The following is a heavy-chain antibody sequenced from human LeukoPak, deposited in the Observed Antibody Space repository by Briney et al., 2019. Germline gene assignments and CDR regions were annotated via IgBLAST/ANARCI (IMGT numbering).Heavy chain of an antibody. J-gene: IGHJ1*01. CDR3: AKDTHQLLRAAEYFQP. D-gene: IGHD2-2*01. V-gene: IGHV3-30*02. CDR2: IRYYGSNK. Sequence: GGSLRLSCAASGFTFSSYGMHWVRQAPGKGLEGVAFIRYYGSNKYYADSVKGRFTISRDNSKTTLYLQMNSLRAEDTAVYYCAKDTHQLLRAAEYFQPWGQGTLVTVSS. CDR1: GFTFSSYG.